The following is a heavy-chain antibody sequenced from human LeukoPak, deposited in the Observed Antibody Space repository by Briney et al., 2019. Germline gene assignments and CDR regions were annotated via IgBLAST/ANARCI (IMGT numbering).Heavy chain of an antibody. D-gene: IGHD6-13*01. CDR3: AKSRGSSWTYDAFDI. J-gene: IGHJ3*02. CDR2: ISGSGGST. CDR1: GFTFSSYA. Sequence: GGSLRLSCAASGFTFSSYAMSWARQAPGKGLEWVSAISGSGGSTYYADSVKGRFTISRDNSKNTLYLQMNSLRAEDTAVYYCAKSRGSSWTYDAFDIWGQGTMVTVSS. V-gene: IGHV3-23*01.